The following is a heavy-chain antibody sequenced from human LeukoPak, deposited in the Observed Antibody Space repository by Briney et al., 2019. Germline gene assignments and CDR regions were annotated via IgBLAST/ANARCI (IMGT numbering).Heavy chain of an antibody. CDR1: GRSFSGYY. CDR3: ARGRRKRQQLVLNGFDP. CDR2: INNSGSH. V-gene: IGHV4-34*01. Sequence: PSETLSLTCAVYGRSFSGYYWSWIRQPPGNGLEWIGEINNSGSHNYNPSLKSRVTISVDTSKNQFSLKLSSVTAADTAVYYCARGRRKRQQLVLNGFDPWGQGTLVTVSS. D-gene: IGHD6-13*01. J-gene: IGHJ5*02.